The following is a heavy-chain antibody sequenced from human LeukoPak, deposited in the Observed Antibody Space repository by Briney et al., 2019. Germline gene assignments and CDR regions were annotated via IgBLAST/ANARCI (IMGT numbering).Heavy chain of an antibody. V-gene: IGHV3-23*01. Sequence: GGSLRLSCAASGFTLSGYAMSLVRQAPGKGLDWFSTISGSGGSTYYADSVKGRFTISRDNSKNTLYLQMNSLRAEDTAVCYCAKVVGATTRGYFDYWGQGTLVTVSS. CDR1: GFTLSGYA. D-gene: IGHD1-26*01. J-gene: IGHJ4*02. CDR3: AKVVGATTRGYFDY. CDR2: ISGSGGST.